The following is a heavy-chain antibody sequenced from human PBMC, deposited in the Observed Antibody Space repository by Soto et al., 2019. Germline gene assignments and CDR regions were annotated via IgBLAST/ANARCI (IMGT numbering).Heavy chain of an antibody. J-gene: IGHJ4*02. CDR1: GFTFSSYE. V-gene: IGHV3-48*03. CDR3: ARGIRHYYDSSGVFDY. CDR2: ISSSGSTI. Sequence: EVQLVESGGGLVQPGGSLRLSCVASGFTFSSYEMNWVRQAPGKGLEWVSYISSSGSTIYYADSVKGRFTISRDNAKNSLYLQMYSLRAEDTAVYYCARGIRHYYDSSGVFDYWGQGTLVTVSS. D-gene: IGHD3-22*01.